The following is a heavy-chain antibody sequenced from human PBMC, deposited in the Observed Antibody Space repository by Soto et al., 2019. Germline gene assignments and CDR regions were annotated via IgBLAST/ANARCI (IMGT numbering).Heavy chain of an antibody. J-gene: IGHJ6*02. V-gene: IGHV1-8*01. Sequence: QVQLVQSGAEVKKPGASVKVSCKASGYTFTSYDINWVRQATGQGLEWMGWMNPNSGNTGYAQKFQGRVTMTRNTSISTAYMELSSLRSEDTAVYYWARRGYSSGWYYYYYYGMDVWGQGTTVTVSS. CDR3: ARRGYSSGWYYYYYYGMDV. CDR1: GYTFTSYD. CDR2: MNPNSGNT. D-gene: IGHD6-13*01.